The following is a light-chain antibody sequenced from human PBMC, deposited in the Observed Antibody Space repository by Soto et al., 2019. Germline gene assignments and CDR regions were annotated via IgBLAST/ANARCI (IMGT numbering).Light chain of an antibody. J-gene: IGLJ1*01. CDR3: SSHAGSSAFYV. V-gene: IGLV2-14*01. Sequence: QSVLTQPASVSGSPGQSITISCTGTSSDIGAYDYVSWYQQYPGRVPKLLIHEVTNRPSGASDRFSGSKSGNTASLTISGLQTEDEADYYCSSHAGSSAFYVFGTGTKVTVL. CDR2: EVT. CDR1: SSDIGAYDY.